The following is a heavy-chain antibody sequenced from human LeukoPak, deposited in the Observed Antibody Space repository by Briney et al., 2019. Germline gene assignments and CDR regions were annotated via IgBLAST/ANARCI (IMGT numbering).Heavy chain of an antibody. V-gene: IGHV3-33*06. CDR1: GFTFSSYG. CDR2: IWYDGSNK. D-gene: IGHD5-12*01. CDR3: AKDQRRRGYSGYDSNYYYMDV. Sequence: GGSLRLSCAASGFTFSSYGMHWVRQAPGKGLEWMAVIWYDGSNKYYADSVEGRFTISRDNSKNTLYLQMNSLRAEDTAVYYCAKDQRRRGYSGYDSNYYYMDVWGKGTTVTVSS. J-gene: IGHJ6*03.